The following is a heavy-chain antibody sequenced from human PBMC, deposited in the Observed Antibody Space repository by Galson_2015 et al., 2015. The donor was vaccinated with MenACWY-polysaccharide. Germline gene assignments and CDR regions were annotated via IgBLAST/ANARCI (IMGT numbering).Heavy chain of an antibody. V-gene: IGHV1-2*06. Sequence: SVKVSCKASGFTLTDHYIHWVRQAPGQGLEWMGRINPDSGDTAFAQKFQGRVTLTRDTSVTTVYMELSRLTSDDTAAYFCARPRESGAYYYPFDCWGQGTLVTVSS. D-gene: IGHD3-22*01. CDR3: ARPRESGAYYYPFDC. CDR2: INPDSGDT. J-gene: IGHJ4*02. CDR1: GFTLTDHY.